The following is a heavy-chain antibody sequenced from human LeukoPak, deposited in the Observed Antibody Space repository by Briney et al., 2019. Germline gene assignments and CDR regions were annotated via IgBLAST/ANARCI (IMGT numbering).Heavy chain of an antibody. V-gene: IGHV4-39*07. CDR3: VRGYDFLDY. Sequence: PSETLSLTCTVSGGSISSSSYYWGWIRQPPGKGLEWIGSIYYSGSTYYNPSLKSRVTISVDTSKNQFSLKLSSVTAADTAVYYCVRGYDFLDYWGQGTLVTVSS. CDR2: IYYSGST. D-gene: IGHD3-3*01. CDR1: GGSISSSSYY. J-gene: IGHJ4*02.